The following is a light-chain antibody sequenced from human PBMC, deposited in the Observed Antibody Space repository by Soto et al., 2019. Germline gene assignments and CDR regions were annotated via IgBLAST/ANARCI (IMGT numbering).Light chain of an antibody. CDR2: GAS. Sequence: IVMTQSPATLSVSPGERATLSCRAGQSVSSDLAWYQRKPGQAPRLLIYGASTRAAGAPARFSGSGSGTEFTLTISSLQSEDFAVYYCQQYNIWPWTFGQGTKVDIK. V-gene: IGKV3-15*01. CDR1: QSVSSD. J-gene: IGKJ1*01. CDR3: QQYNIWPWT.